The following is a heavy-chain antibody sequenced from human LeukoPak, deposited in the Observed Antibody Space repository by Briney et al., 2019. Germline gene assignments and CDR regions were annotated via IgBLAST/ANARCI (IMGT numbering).Heavy chain of an antibody. D-gene: IGHD6-6*01. CDR1: GFTVSNNY. CDR2: IYSGGST. CDR3: ARLPSFKYYSSSSP. J-gene: IGHJ5*02. Sequence: GVLRLSCAASGFTVSNNYMNWVRQAPGKGLEWVSLIYSGGSTYYADSVKGRFTISRDNSKNTLYLQMNSLRAEDTAVYYCARLPSFKYYSSSSPFGQGTLVTVSS. V-gene: IGHV3-53*01.